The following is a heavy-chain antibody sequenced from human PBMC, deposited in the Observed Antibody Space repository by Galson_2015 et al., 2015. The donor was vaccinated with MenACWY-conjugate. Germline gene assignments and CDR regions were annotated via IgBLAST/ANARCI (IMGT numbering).Heavy chain of an antibody. CDR1: GFTFSDYY. D-gene: IGHD2-15*01. CDR2: ICSSSRYT. CDR3: ARASRWWYGDY. J-gene: IGHJ4*02. V-gene: IGHV3-11*05. Sequence: SLRLSCAASGFTFSDYYMIWVRQAPGKGLEWLSYICSSSRYTNYADSVKGRFTISRDNAKNSVYLQMNSLRAEDTAVYFCARASRWWYGDYWGQGTLVTVSS.